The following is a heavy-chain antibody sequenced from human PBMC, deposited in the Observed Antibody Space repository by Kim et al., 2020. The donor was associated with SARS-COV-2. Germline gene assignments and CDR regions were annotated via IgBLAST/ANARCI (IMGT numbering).Heavy chain of an antibody. D-gene: IGHD6-13*01. J-gene: IGHJ4*02. CDR2: SDK. V-gene: IGHV3-7*01. CDR3: AREAGAALDY. Sequence: SDKYYVDSLKGRFTISRDNAKNSLYLQMNSLRAEDTAVYYCAREAGAALDYWGQGSLVTVSS.